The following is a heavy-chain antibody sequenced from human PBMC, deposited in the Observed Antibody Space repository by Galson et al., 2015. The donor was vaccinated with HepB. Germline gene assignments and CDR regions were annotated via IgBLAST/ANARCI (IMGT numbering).Heavy chain of an antibody. D-gene: IGHD3-10*01. J-gene: IGHJ6*02. Sequence: SVKVSCKASGYTFTSYGISWVRQAPGQGLEWMGWISAYNGNTNYAQKPQGRVTMTTDTSTSTAYMELRSLRSDDTAVYYCARVRGDGSGSYYLYYYGMDVWSQATTVTVSS. V-gene: IGHV1-18*04. CDR1: GYTFTSYG. CDR3: ARVRGDGSGSYYLYYYGMDV. CDR2: ISAYNGNT.